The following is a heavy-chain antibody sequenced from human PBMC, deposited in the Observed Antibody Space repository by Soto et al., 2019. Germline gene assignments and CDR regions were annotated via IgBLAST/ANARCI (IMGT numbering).Heavy chain of an antibody. Sequence: EVHLLESGGGWVQPGGSLRLSCAASGFTFSNYAMTWVRQTPGKGLEWVSEISGSGGTTYSADSVKGRFTISRDNSKNTRDLQMNSLRAEDTAVDYWASCLLAWYRGLDYWGQGTLVTVSS. J-gene: IGHJ4*02. CDR1: GFTFSNYA. CDR3: ASCLLAWYRGLDY. D-gene: IGHD1-1*01. CDR2: ISGSGGTT. V-gene: IGHV3-23*01.